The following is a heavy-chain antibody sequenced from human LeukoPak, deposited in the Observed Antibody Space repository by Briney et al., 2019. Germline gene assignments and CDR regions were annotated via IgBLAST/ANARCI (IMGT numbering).Heavy chain of an antibody. CDR1: GYSFTSYW. Sequence: GDPLKISCQGSGYSFTSYWIGWVRQMPGKGPEWMGIIYPGDSDTRYSPSFQGQVTISADKSISTAYLQWSSLKASDTAMYYCARQAVPVAKYFQHWGQGTLVTVSS. CDR3: ARQAVPVAKYFQH. D-gene: IGHD2-2*01. V-gene: IGHV5-51*01. CDR2: IYPGDSDT. J-gene: IGHJ1*01.